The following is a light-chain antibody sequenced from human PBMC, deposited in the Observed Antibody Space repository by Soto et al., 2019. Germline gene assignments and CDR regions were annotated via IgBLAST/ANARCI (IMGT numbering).Light chain of an antibody. CDR2: VDS. CDR1: NIESKS. V-gene: IGLV3-21*02. J-gene: IGLJ1*01. Sequence: SSDLTQPPSVSFAPGQTARITCVGNNIESKSVHWYQQRPGQAPVLVIYVDSDRPSGIPDRFSASTSGNTAALTISRVEAGDEADYYCQVWDTISDHYVFGSGTKVTVL. CDR3: QVWDTISDHYV.